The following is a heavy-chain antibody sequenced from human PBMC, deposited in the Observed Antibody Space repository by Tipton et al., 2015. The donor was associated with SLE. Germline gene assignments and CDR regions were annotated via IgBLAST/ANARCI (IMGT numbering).Heavy chain of an antibody. V-gene: IGHV3-23*01. D-gene: IGHD6-19*01. CDR1: GFTFSTYA. CDR2: ISGSGGSA. Sequence: SLRLSCAASGFTFSTYAMSWVRQAPGKGLEWVSGISGSGGSAYYADSVKGRFTISRDNSKNTLYLQMDSLRAEDTAVYYCAKEKGWLVYFDYWGQGTLVTVSS. CDR3: AKEKGWLVYFDY. J-gene: IGHJ4*02.